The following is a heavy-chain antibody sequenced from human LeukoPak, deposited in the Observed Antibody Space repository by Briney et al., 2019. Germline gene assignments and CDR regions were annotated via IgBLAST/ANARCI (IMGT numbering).Heavy chain of an antibody. J-gene: IGHJ4*02. Sequence: GGSLRLSCAASGFTFSNAWMSWVRQAPGKGLEWVGRIKSKTDGGTTDYAAPVKGRFTISRDDSKNTLYLQMNSLKTEDTAVYYCARDSDDYVWGSYDYWGQGTLVTVSS. D-gene: IGHD3-16*01. CDR2: IKSKTDGGTT. V-gene: IGHV3-15*01. CDR1: GFTFSNAW. CDR3: ARDSDDYVWGSYDY.